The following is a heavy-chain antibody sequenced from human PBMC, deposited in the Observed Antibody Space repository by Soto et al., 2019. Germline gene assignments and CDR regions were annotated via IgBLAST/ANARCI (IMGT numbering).Heavy chain of an antibody. CDR2: IYNSGST. V-gene: IGHV4-61*01. CDR1: GGSASSGSYS. J-gene: IGHJ4*02. D-gene: IGHD3-9*01. CDR3: ARDARGLFRYFDIDD. Sequence: SETLSLTSLVSGGSASSGSYSWSWIPKPQGKGLECIGYIYNSGSTNYNPSLNSRVTISIDTSKIQFSLKLSSVTAADTAVYYCARDARGLFRYFDIDDWGQGTLVTVSS.